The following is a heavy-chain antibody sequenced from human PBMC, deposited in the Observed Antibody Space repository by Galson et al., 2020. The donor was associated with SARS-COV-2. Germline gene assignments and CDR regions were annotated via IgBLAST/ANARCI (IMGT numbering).Heavy chain of an antibody. Sequence: ASVKVSCKVSGYTLTELSMHWVRQAPGKGLEWMGGFDPEDGETIYAQKFQGRVTMTEDTSTDTAYMELSSLRSEDTAVYYCATDWAITGTTSQFDYWGQGTLVTVSS. D-gene: IGHD1-20*01. CDR3: ATDWAITGTTSQFDY. CDR1: GYTLTELS. J-gene: IGHJ4*02. V-gene: IGHV1-24*01. CDR2: FDPEDGET.